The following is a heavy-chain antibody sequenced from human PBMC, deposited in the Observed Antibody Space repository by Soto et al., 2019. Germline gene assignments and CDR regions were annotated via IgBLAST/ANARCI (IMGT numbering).Heavy chain of an antibody. V-gene: IGHV4-4*02. CDR2: IYHSGST. CDR3: ARGGVTRAVPSIAARTYYFDY. CDR1: GGSISSSNW. J-gene: IGHJ4*02. Sequence: QVQLQESGPGLVKPSGTLSLTCAVSGGSISSSNWWSWVRQPPGKGLEWIGEIYHSGSTNYNPSLKSRVTISVDTSKNQFSLKLSSVTAADTAVYYCARGGVTRAVPSIAARTYYFDYWGQGTLVTVSS. D-gene: IGHD6-6*01.